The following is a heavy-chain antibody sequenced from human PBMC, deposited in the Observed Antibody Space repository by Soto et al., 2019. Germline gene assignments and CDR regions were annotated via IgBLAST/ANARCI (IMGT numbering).Heavy chain of an antibody. J-gene: IGHJ6*02. CDR1: GFTFSSYG. V-gene: IGHV3-30*18. Sequence: QVQLVESGGGVVQPGRSLRLSCAASGFTFSSYGMHWVRQAPGKGLEWVAVISYDGSNKYYADSVKGRFTISRDNSKNXLXXQMNSLRAEDTAVYYCAKDRGGDYDVADYYYGMDVWGQGTTVTVSS. D-gene: IGHD4-17*01. CDR2: ISYDGSNK. CDR3: AKDRGGDYDVADYYYGMDV.